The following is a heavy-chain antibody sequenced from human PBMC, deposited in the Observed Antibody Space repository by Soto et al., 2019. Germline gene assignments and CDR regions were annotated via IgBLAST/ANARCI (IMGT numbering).Heavy chain of an antibody. CDR1: GGSISNYY. Sequence: SETLSLTCTVSGGSISNYYWSWIRQPPGKGLEWIGYIYYSGSTNYNPSLKSRVTISVDTSKNQFSLKLSSVTAADTAVYYCARRRGGTFDIWGHGTMVSVS. J-gene: IGHJ3*02. V-gene: IGHV4-59*08. CDR3: ARRRGGTFDI. CDR2: IYYSGST. D-gene: IGHD3-10*01.